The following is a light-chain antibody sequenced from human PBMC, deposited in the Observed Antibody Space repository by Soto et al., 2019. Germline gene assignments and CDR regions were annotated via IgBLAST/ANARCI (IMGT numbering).Light chain of an antibody. CDR3: QQRSSWPFT. CDR2: ATS. V-gene: IGKV3-11*01. J-gene: IGKJ3*01. Sequence: EVVLTQSPTSLPLSPGEGPTLSCRASQSIGDYLAWYQQKPGQAPRLLIYATSNRAIGIPARFSGSGSGTDFTLTISSLEPEDFAVYYCQQRSSWPFTFGPGTKVDIK. CDR1: QSIGDY.